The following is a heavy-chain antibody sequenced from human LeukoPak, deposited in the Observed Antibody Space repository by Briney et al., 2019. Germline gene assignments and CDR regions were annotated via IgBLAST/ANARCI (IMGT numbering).Heavy chain of an antibody. D-gene: IGHD1-26*01. CDR1: GYTFTSYY. CDR2: INPSGGST. CDR3: ARDSGGSYYYCYGMDV. J-gene: IGHJ6*02. V-gene: IGHV1-46*01. Sequence: GASVKVSCKASGYTFTSYYMHWVRQAPGQGLEWMGIINPSGGSTSYAQKFQGRVTMTRDTSTSTVYMELSSLRSEDTAVYYCARDSGGSYYYCYGMDVWGQGTTVTVSS.